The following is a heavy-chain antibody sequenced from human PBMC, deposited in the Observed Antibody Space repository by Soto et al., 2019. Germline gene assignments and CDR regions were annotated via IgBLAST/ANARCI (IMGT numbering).Heavy chain of an antibody. D-gene: IGHD4-17*01. J-gene: IGHJ4*02. V-gene: IGHV3-74*01. Sequence: EVQLVESGGGLIQPGGSLRLSCAASGFTFSSHWMHWVRQVPGKGLVWVSRINSDGRSTSYADSVKGRFTISRDNAKNTLYLQMNRLRAEDTAVYYCARGATVTRETDYWGQGTLVTVCS. CDR1: GFTFSSHW. CDR3: ARGATVTRETDY. CDR2: INSDGRST.